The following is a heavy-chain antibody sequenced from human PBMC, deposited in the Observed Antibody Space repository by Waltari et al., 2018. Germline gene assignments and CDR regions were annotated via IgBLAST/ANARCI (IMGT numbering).Heavy chain of an antibody. V-gene: IGHV4-59*12. J-gene: IGHJ4*02. CDR2: MFHSGSK. Sequence: QVHLQESGPGLVKPSETLTLTCTVSGASLTTSYWTWIRQPPGKGLEWIGYMFHSGSKTYNPTLKRRASISVDTSKNQFSLRLTSVTAADTAVYFGVRETEDTAAGGHMFFDFWGQGAPVTVSA. CDR3: VRETEDTAAGGHMFFDF. CDR1: GASLTTSY. D-gene: IGHD6-13*01.